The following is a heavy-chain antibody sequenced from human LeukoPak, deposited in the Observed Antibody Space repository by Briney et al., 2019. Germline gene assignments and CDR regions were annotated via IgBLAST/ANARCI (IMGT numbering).Heavy chain of an antibody. CDR3: AKEPYSSSWYFDY. V-gene: IGHV3-23*01. Sequence: GGSLKLSGAASGLTFSSYAMSWFRQAPGKGLGWVSAISGSGGSTYYVDSVKGRFTISRDNSKNTLYLQMNSLRAEDTAVYYCAKEPYSSSWYFDYWGQGTLVTVSS. D-gene: IGHD6-13*01. J-gene: IGHJ4*02. CDR2: ISGSGGST. CDR1: GLTFSSYA.